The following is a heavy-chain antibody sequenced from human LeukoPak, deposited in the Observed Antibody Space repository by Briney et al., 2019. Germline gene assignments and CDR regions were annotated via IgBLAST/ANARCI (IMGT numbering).Heavy chain of an antibody. J-gene: IGHJ3*02. CDR3: ARQKCTSTSCLTKNAFDI. V-gene: IGHV4-4*09. Sequence: SETLSLTCTVSGYSISSGYYWSWIRQPPGKGLEWIGYIYTSGSTNYNPSLKSRVTISVDTSKNQFSLDLSSVTAADTAVYYCARQKCTSTSCLTKNAFDIWGQGTMVTVSS. CDR2: IYTSGST. CDR1: GYSISSGYY. D-gene: IGHD2-2*01.